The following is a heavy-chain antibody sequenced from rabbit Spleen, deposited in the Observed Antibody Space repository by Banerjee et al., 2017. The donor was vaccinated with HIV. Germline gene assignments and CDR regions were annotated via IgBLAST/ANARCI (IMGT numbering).Heavy chain of an antibody. J-gene: IGHJ4*01. CDR2: IYTSTDST. D-gene: IGHD4-2*01. Sequence: QSLEESGGDLVKPGASLTLTCTASGFSFSGNYYMCWVRQAPGKGLEWIACIYTSTDSTWYASWVNGRFTISKTSSTTVTLQLNSLTAADTATYFCVRDQAGDAGYGPYYFNLWGQGTLVTVS. CDR1: GFSFSGNYY. V-gene: IGHV1S40*01. CDR3: VRDQAGDAGYGPYYFNL.